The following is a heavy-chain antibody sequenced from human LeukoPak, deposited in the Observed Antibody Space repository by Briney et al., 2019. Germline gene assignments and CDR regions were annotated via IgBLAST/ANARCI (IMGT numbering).Heavy chain of an antibody. CDR3: AKGNGYSYGRYYFDY. J-gene: IGHJ4*02. D-gene: IGHD5-18*01. CDR1: GFIFSNYG. CDR2: ITASGGNT. Sequence: PGGSLRLSCIASGFIFSNYGMHWVRQAPGKGLEWVSAITASGGNTYYADSVKGRFTISRDNSKNTLYLQVNSLRAEDTAVYYCAKGNGYSYGRYYFDYWGQGTLVTVSS. V-gene: IGHV3-23*01.